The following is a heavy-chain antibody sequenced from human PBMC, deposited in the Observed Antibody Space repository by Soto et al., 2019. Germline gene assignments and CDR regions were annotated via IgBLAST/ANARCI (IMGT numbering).Heavy chain of an antibody. CDR3: ARDPDDSGYGNFDY. Sequence: SETLSLTCTVFGGSINTYYWSWIRQPPGKGLEWIGYIYYSGSTNYNPSLKSRVTISVDTSKNQFSLKLSSVTAADTAIYYCARDPDDSGYGNFDYWGQGTLVTVSS. V-gene: IGHV4-59*01. D-gene: IGHD5-12*01. CDR2: IYYSGST. J-gene: IGHJ4*02. CDR1: GGSINTYY.